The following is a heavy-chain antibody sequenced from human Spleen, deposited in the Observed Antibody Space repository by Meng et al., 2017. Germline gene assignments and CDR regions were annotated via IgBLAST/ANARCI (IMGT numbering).Heavy chain of an antibody. CDR3: VRIFDS. CDR1: GGSISSSNW. Sequence: QVQLQESGPGLVKPSGTLSLTCAVSGGSISSSNWWSWVRQPPGKGLEWIGEIHLGGRPSYSPSLKSRVTISVDKSNNELSLKLTSVTAADTAVYFCVRIFDSRAQGTLVTVSS. CDR2: IHLGGRP. J-gene: IGHJ4*02. V-gene: IGHV4-4*02.